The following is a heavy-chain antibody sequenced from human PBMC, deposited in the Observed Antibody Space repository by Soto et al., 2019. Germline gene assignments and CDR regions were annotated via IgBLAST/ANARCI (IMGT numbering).Heavy chain of an antibody. J-gene: IGHJ6*02. Sequence: SETLSLTCAVYGGSFSGYYWSWIRQPPGKGLEWIGEINHSGGTNYNPSLKSRVTISVDTSKNQFSLKLSSVTAADTAVYYCARERIRGGYKAYYYYGMDVWGQGTTVTVSS. CDR2: INHSGGT. D-gene: IGHD6-25*01. CDR3: ARERIRGGYKAYYYYGMDV. CDR1: GGSFSGYY. V-gene: IGHV4-34*01.